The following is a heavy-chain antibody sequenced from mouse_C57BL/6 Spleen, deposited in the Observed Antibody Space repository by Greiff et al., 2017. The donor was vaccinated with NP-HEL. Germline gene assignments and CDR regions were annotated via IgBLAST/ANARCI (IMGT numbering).Heavy chain of an antibody. CDR3: AIPHYYAMDY. CDR2: IHPSDSDT. V-gene: IGHV1-74*01. J-gene: IGHJ4*01. Sequence: VQLQQPGAELVKPGASVKVSCKASGYTFTSYWMHWVKQRPGQGLEWIGRIHPSDSDTNYTQKFTGKVTLTVDKASSTAYMQLSSLTSEDTAVYYCAIPHYYAMDYWGQGTSVTVSS. CDR1: GYTFTSYW.